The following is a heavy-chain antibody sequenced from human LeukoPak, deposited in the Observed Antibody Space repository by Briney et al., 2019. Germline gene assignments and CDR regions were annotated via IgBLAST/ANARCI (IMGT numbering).Heavy chain of an antibody. J-gene: IGHJ5*02. CDR3: ATAGYSRSGNWFDP. CDR2: FDPEDGET. V-gene: IGHV1-24*01. Sequence: ASVKVSCKVSGYTLTELSMHWVRQAPGKGLEWMGGFDPEDGETIYAQKFQGRVTMTEDTSTDTAYMGLISLRSEDTAVYYCATAGYSRSGNWFDPWGQGTLVTVSS. D-gene: IGHD6-6*01. CDR1: GYTLTELS.